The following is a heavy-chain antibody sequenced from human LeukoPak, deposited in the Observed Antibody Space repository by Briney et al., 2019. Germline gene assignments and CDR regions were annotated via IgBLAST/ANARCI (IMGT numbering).Heavy chain of an antibody. D-gene: IGHD5-24*01. CDR2: ISSDGSKK. CDR3: GRLRSLDQ. V-gene: IGHV3-30*04. Sequence: GRSLRLSCAASGFTFSNYAMHWVRQAPGKGLEWVAVISSDGSKKDYADSAKGRFTISRDNSKNTLYLQMNSLRAEDTAVYYCGRLRSLDQWGQGTLVTVSS. CDR1: GFTFSNYA. J-gene: IGHJ4*02.